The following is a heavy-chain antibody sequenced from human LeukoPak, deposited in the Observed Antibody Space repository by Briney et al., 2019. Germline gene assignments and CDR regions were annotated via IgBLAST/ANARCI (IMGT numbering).Heavy chain of an antibody. CDR1: GYTFIGYY. CDR3: ARADSSNWYWFDP. V-gene: IGHV1-2*02. CDR2: INPNSGGT. D-gene: IGHD6-13*01. J-gene: IGHJ5*02. Sequence: ASVKVSCKASGYTFIGYYMHWVRQAPGQGLEWMGWINPNSGGTNYEQKFQGRVTMTRDTSMSTAYMELSSLRSDDTAVYYCARADSSNWYWFDPWGQGTLVTVSS.